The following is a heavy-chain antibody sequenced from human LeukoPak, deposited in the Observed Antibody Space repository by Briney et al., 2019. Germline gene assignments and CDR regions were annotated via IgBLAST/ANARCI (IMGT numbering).Heavy chain of an antibody. D-gene: IGHD3-22*01. CDR1: GGSLSSGSYD. J-gene: IGHJ3*02. CDR3: ARADSDYYDSSGYHDAFDI. Sequence: SQTLSLTCTLSGGSLSSGSYDWSWIRQPAGKGLEWIGRIYTSGSTNYHPSRKSRVTISVDTSKNQFSLKLSSVTAADTAVYYCARADSDYYDSSGYHDAFDIWGQGTMVTVSS. V-gene: IGHV4-61*02. CDR2: IYTSGST.